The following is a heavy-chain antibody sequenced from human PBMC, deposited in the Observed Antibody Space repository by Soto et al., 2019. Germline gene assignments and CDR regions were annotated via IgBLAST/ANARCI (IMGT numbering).Heavy chain of an antibody. Sequence: PGGSLRLSCAASGFTVSSYLMSWFRQAPGKGLEWVANIKQDGSEKYYVDSVKGRFTISRDNAKNSLYLQMNSLRAEDTAVYYCARESTHGMDVWGQGTTVTVSS. CDR1: GFTVSSYL. CDR2: IKQDGSEK. CDR3: ARESTHGMDV. J-gene: IGHJ6*02. V-gene: IGHV3-7*03.